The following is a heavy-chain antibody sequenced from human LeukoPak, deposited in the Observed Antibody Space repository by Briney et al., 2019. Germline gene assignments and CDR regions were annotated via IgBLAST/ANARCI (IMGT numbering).Heavy chain of an antibody. J-gene: IGHJ4*02. CDR3: ARDGGATLVRGVITFDY. Sequence: GGSLRLSCAASGFTFSSYWMSWVRQAPGKGLEWVANIKQEGSEKHYADSVKGRFTISRDNAKNSVYLQMNSLRAEDTAVYYCARDGGATLVRGVITFDYWGQGTLVTVSS. CDR2: IKQEGSEK. V-gene: IGHV3-7*01. D-gene: IGHD3-10*01. CDR1: GFTFSSYW.